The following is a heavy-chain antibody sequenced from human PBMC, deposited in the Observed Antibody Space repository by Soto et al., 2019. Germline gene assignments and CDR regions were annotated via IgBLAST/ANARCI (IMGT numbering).Heavy chain of an antibody. CDR1: GYTFTSYG. D-gene: IGHD6-6*01. J-gene: IGHJ4*02. CDR2: ISAYSGNT. V-gene: IGHV1-18*01. Sequence: ASVKVSCKASGYTFTSYGISWVRQAPGQGLEWMGWISAYSGNTNYAQKLQGRVTMTRDTSISTAYMELRSLRSEDTALYYCARVTAGSSDFDYWGQGTLVTVSS. CDR3: ARVTAGSSDFDY.